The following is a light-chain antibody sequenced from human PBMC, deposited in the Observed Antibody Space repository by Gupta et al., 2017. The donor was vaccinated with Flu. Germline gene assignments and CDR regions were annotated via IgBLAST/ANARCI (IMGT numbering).Light chain of an antibody. J-gene: IGLJ1*01. V-gene: IGLV3-21*02. CDR1: DILTYS. CDR3: HVWDTVKDVYV. CDR2: DGS. Sequence: SVAPGGTATLNCEGDDILTYSLHWSQQTPGLPPCRVAYDGSDRPSGIPDPFSGSTATLTISRVEVGDEADYYCHVWDTVKDVYVFGPGTKITVL.